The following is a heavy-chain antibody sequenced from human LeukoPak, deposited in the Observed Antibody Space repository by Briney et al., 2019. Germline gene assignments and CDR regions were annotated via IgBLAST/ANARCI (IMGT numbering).Heavy chain of an antibody. CDR2: IRNDGSDK. V-gene: IGHV3-30*02. J-gene: IGHJ4*02. D-gene: IGHD3-10*01. CDR1: GFTFSSYS. Sequence: GGSLRLSCAASGFTFSSYSMNWVRQAPGKGLEWVAFIRNDGSDKYYAVSVKGRFTISRDNSKNTLYLQMNSLRAEDTALYYCAKDRAFGQFLWGNDYWGQGTLVTVSS. CDR3: AKDRAFGQFLWGNDY.